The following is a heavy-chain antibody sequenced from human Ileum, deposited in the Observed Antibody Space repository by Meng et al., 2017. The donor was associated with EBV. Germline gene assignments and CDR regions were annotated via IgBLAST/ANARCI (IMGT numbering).Heavy chain of an antibody. Sequence: LRGACPGLGQPSGTLSPTGPVSGHSGSGSDWWSWVRQPAGKGLEWIGEVYHDGATNYHPSLKSRVTISLDKSKNEVNLHLNSLTAADTAVYFCARSSPIVRGLDYWGQGTLVTVSS. CDR1: GHSGSGSDW. D-gene: IGHD3-10*01. CDR3: ARSSPIVRGLDY. CDR2: VYHDGAT. J-gene: IGHJ4*02. V-gene: IGHV4-4*02.